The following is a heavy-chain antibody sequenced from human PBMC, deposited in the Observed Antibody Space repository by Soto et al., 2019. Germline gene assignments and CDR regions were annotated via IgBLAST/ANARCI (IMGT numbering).Heavy chain of an antibody. CDR3: VHTVMVHTITGGHYFDY. V-gene: IGHV2-5*01. CDR1: AFSLSTNGVG. D-gene: IGHD2-8*01. J-gene: IGHJ4*02. Sequence: SGPTLVNPTQTLTLTCTFSAFSLSTNGVGVGWIRQPPGKPLEWLAVIYWNEDKRYSRSLKSRLSITKDTSKNQVVLTMTTMDPVDTATYYCVHTVMVHTITGGHYFDYWGRGTLVTVSS. CDR2: IYWNEDK.